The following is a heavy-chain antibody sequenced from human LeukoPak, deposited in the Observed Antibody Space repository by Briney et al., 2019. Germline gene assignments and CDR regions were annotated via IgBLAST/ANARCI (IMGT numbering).Heavy chain of an antibody. CDR2: ISSSSSYI. V-gene: IGHV3-21*01. J-gene: IGHJ4*02. CDR1: GFTFSSYS. D-gene: IGHD2-15*01. CDR3: ARADIVVVVAAPIDY. Sequence: PGGSLRLSCAASGFTFSSYSMNWVRQAPGKGLEWVSSISSSSSYIYYADSVKGRFTISRDNAKNSLYLQMNSLRAEDTAVYYCARADIVVVVAAPIDYWGQGTLVTVSS.